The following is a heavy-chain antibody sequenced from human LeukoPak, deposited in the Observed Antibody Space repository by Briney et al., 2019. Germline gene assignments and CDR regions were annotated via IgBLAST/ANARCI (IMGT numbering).Heavy chain of an antibody. CDR1: GYTFTSYY. Sequence: GASVKVSCKASGYTFTSYYMHWVRQAPGQGLEWMGIINPSGGSTSYAQKFQGRVTMTRDTSISTAYMELSRLRSDDTAVYYCARGSRYYYDSGSYYPSYYYMDVWGTGTTVTVSS. V-gene: IGHV1-46*01. D-gene: IGHD3-10*01. CDR2: INPSGGST. J-gene: IGHJ6*03. CDR3: ARGSRYYYDSGSYYPSYYYMDV.